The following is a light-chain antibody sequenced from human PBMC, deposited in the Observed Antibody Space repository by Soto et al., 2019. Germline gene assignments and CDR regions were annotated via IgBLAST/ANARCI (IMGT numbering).Light chain of an antibody. CDR1: QSLTSRY. Sequence: EIVLTQSPGTLSLSPGDRATLSCRASQSLTSRYLAWYRQKPGQAPRLLIYGASSRATGIPDRFSGSGSGTDFTLTISRLEPEDFAVYYCQQYHSYPRTFGQGTKVDIK. CDR3: QQYHSYPRT. V-gene: IGKV3-20*01. J-gene: IGKJ1*01. CDR2: GAS.